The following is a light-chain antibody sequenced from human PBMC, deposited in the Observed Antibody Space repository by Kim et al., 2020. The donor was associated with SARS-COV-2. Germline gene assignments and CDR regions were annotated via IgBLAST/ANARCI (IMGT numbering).Light chain of an antibody. CDR2: AAS. J-gene: IGKJ2*01. CDR1: QDIRND. V-gene: IGKV1-6*01. Sequence: AIQMTQSPSSLSASIGDRVTITCRASQDIRNDLGWYQQKPGKVPELLIYAASSLQSGVPSRFAGSGSGTDFTLTISSLQPEDFATYYCLQDYNYPYTFGQGTKLEI. CDR3: LQDYNYPYT.